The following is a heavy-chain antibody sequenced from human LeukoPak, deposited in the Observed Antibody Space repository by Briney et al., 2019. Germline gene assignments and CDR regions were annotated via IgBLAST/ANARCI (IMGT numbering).Heavy chain of an antibody. CDR3: ARAGIVARRGGVFDY. D-gene: IGHD6-6*01. Sequence: NTSQTLSLTCAVSGGSISSGGYSWSWIRQPPGKGLEWIGYIYHSGSTYYNPSLKSRVTISVDRSKNQFSLKLSSVTAADTAVYYCARAGIVARRGGVFDYWGQGTLVTVPS. CDR1: GGSISSGGYS. J-gene: IGHJ4*02. V-gene: IGHV4-30-2*01. CDR2: IYHSGST.